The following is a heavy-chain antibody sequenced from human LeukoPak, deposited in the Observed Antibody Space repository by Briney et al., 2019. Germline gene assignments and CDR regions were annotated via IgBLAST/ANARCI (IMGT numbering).Heavy chain of an antibody. CDR1: GFTFSNAW. V-gene: IGHV3-15*01. Sequence: GGSLRLSCAASGFTFSNAWMSWVRQAPGKGLEWVGRIKSKTDGGTTDYAAPVKGRFTISRDDSKNTLYLQMNSLKTEDTAVYYCTQGYFWGGRPQYSFACGGRETRVTVP. J-gene: IGHJ4*02. CDR3: TQGYFWGGRPQYSFAC. D-gene: IGHD3-3*01. CDR2: IKSKTDGGTT.